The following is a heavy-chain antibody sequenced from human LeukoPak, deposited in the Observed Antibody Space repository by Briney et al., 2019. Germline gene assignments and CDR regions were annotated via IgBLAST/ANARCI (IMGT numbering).Heavy chain of an antibody. CDR2: ISHSGST. D-gene: IGHD6-13*01. CDR1: GYSISSGYY. Sequence: SETLSLTCAVSGYSISSGYYWGWIRQPPGKGLEWIGCISHSGSTYYNPSLRSRLTISLDTSKNQLSLKLTSVTAADTAVYYCARGMAAAADYWDQGTLVTVSS. J-gene: IGHJ4*02. V-gene: IGHV4-38-2*01. CDR3: ARGMAAAADY.